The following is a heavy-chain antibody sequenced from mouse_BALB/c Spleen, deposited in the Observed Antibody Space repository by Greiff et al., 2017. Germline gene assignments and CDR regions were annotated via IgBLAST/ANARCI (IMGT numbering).Heavy chain of an antibody. J-gene: IGHJ1*01. V-gene: IGHV6-6*02. CDR1: GFTFSNYW. Sequence: EVKLQESGGGLVQPGGSMKLSCVASGFTFSNYWMNWVRQSPEKGLEWVAEIRLKSNNYATHYAESVKGRFTISRDDSKSSVYLQMNNLRAEDTGIYYCTRPLRYFDVWGAGTTVTVSS. CDR2: IRLKSNNYAT. CDR3: TRPLRYFDV. D-gene: IGHD1-1*01.